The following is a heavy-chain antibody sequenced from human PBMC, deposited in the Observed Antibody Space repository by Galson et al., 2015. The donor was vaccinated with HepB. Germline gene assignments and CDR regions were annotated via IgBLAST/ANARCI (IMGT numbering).Heavy chain of an antibody. CDR2: TKSKTYGETT. Sequence: SLRLSCAASGFTFSNAWMNWVRQAPGKGLEWVGRTKSKTYGETTDYAAHVKGRFTISRDDSKKTLYLQMNNLKTEDTAVFYCATGEDGHSYWGQGTLVTVSA. D-gene: IGHD5-24*01. J-gene: IGHJ4*02. V-gene: IGHV3-15*01. CDR3: ATGEDGHSY. CDR1: GFTFSNAW.